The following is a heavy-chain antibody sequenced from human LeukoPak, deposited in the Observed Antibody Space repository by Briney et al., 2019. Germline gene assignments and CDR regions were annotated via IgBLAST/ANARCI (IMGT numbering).Heavy chain of an antibody. CDR2: ISGSGEST. CDR3: AKRGSYFVGFDY. V-gene: IGHV3-23*01. J-gene: IGHJ4*02. CDR1: GFAFSNFD. Sequence: PGGSLRLSCAASGFAFSNFDMSWVRQAPGKGLEWVSAISGSGESTYYAESLKGRFTISRDNSKNTLYLQMNGLRVEDTAIYYCAKRGSYFVGFDYWGQGTLLTFPS. D-gene: IGHD3-10*01.